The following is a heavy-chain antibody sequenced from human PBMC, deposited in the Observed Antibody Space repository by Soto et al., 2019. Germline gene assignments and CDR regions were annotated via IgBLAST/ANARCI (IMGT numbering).Heavy chain of an antibody. D-gene: IGHD1-26*01. J-gene: IGHJ5*02. Sequence: GGSLRLSCAASGFPFSDHAMHWVRQTPGKGLEWVSAITGRGDNTYYADSVKGRFTISRDNSKSTLYLQMMSLRAEDTAVYYCAKDLYVQPPSGWFDPWGQGTVVTVSS. CDR3: AKDLYVQPPSGWFDP. CDR1: GFPFSDHA. CDR2: ITGRGDNT. V-gene: IGHV3-23*01.